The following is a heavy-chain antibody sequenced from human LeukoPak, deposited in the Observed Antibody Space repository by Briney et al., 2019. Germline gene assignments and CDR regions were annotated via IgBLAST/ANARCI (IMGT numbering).Heavy chain of an antibody. V-gene: IGHV1-69*13. Sequence: ASVKVSCKASGGTFSSYAISWVRQAPGQGLEWMGGIIPIFGTANYAQKFQGRVTITADESTSTAYMELSSLRSEDTAVYYCARSRGYSYGHYYFDYWGQGTLVTVSS. J-gene: IGHJ4*02. CDR3: ARSRGYSYGHYYFDY. D-gene: IGHD5-18*01. CDR2: IIPIFGTA. CDR1: GGTFSSYA.